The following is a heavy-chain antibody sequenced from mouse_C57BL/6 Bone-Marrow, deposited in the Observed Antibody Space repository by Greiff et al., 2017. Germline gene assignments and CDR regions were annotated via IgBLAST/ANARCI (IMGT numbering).Heavy chain of an antibody. J-gene: IGHJ1*03. CDR3: ARSDRRGYFDV. V-gene: IGHV1-63*01. CDR2: LYPGGGYT. CDR1: GYTFTNFW. Sequence: VQLQQSGAELVRPGTSVKMSCKASGYTFTNFWIGWAKQRPGHGLEWIGDLYPGGGYTNYNEKFKGKATLTADKSSSTAYMQFSSLTSEDSAIYYGARSDRRGYFDVWGTGTTVTVSS.